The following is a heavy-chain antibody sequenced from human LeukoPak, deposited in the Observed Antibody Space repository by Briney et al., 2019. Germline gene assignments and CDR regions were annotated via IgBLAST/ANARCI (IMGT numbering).Heavy chain of an antibody. CDR1: GFIFSNYA. CDR3: AITTGVTVPGPEY. CDR2: TSGSGGDT. Sequence: PGGSLRLSCAASGFIFSNYAMSWVRQAPGKGLEWVSATSGSGGDTYYADSVKGRFTISRDNTKNTLYLQMNNLRAEDSALYYCAITTGVTVPGPEYWGQGTLVTVSS. D-gene: IGHD6-19*01. V-gene: IGHV3-23*01. J-gene: IGHJ4*02.